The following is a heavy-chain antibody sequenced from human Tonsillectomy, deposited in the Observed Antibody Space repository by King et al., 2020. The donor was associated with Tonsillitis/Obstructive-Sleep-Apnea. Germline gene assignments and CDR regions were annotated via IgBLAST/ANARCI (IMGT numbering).Heavy chain of an antibody. CDR2: IYYSGST. D-gene: IGHD3-9*01. CDR3: ARVDDILTGYVDY. J-gene: IGHJ4*02. CDR1: GGSISSYY. Sequence: VQLQESGPGLVKPSETLSLTCTVSGGSISSYYWSWIRQPPGKGLEWIGYIYYSGSTNYNPPLKSRVTISVDTSKNQFSLKLSSVTAADTAVYYCARVDDILTGYVDYWGQGTLVTVSS. V-gene: IGHV4-59*01.